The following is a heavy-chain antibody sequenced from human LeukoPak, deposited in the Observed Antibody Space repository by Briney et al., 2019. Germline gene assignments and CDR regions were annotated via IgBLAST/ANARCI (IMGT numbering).Heavy chain of an antibody. J-gene: IGHJ4*02. Sequence: GGSLRLSCAASGFTFSSYEMTWVRQAPGKGLEWVSAISGSGGSTYYADSVKGRFTISRDNSKNTLYLQMNSLRAEDTAVYYCAKDDWSEPIDYWGQGTLVTVSS. V-gene: IGHV3-23*01. CDR2: ISGSGGST. CDR3: AKDDWSEPIDY. CDR1: GFTFSSYE. D-gene: IGHD2-21*01.